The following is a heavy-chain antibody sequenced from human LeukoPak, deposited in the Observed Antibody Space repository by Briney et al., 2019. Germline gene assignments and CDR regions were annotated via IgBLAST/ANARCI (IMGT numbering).Heavy chain of an antibody. D-gene: IGHD4-17*01. J-gene: IGHJ4*02. CDR3: ARTTYVTTVFDY. CDR2: IYYSGST. V-gene: IGHV4-31*03. CDR1: GGSIIGGGYY. Sequence: SHTPSLTCTVSGGSIIGGGYYWSWIRQHPRKCLEWSGYIYYSGSTYYNPSLKSRVTISVDMSKHPSSLKLSSVTAPDTAVYYCARTTYVTTVFDYWGQGTLVTVSS.